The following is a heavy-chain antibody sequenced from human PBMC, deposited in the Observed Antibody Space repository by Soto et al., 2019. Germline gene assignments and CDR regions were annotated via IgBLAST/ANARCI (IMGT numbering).Heavy chain of an antibody. J-gene: IGHJ4*02. V-gene: IGHV3-7*01. CDR3: ARWAR. CDR2: INQDGSEQ. Sequence: EVQLVESGGGLVQPGGSLRLACVASGFPFNTYWMSWVRQAPGKGLEWVANINQDGSEQYYVDSVKGRFTISRDNAKNALYLQMDSLRDEDTAVYYCARWARWGQGVLVTVSS. CDR1: GFPFNTYW.